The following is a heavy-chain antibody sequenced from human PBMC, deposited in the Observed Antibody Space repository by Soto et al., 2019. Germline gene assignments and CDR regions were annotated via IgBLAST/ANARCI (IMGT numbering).Heavy chain of an antibody. CDR2: IWYDGSNK. J-gene: IGHJ4*02. V-gene: IGHV3-33*01. D-gene: IGHD3-9*01. Sequence: QVQLVESGGGVVQPGRSLRLSCAASGFTFSSYGMHWVRQAPGKGLEWVAVIWYDGSNKYYADSVKGRFTISRDNSKNTLYLQMNSLRAEDTAVYYCARDYYDILTGYPAYYFDYWGQGTLVTVSS. CDR1: GFTFSSYG. CDR3: ARDYYDILTGYPAYYFDY.